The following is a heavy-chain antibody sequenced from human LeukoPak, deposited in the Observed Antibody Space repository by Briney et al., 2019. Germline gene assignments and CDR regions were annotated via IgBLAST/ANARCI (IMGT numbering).Heavy chain of an antibody. J-gene: IGHJ6*02. D-gene: IGHD3-9*01. CDR1: GFTFSSYG. CDR3: AKDLGDYDILTGYYNYYGMDV. Sequence: GGSLRLSCAASGFTFSSYGMHWVRQAPGKGLEWVAVISYDGSNKYYADSVKGRFTISRDNSKNTLYLQMNSLRAEDTAVYYCAKDLGDYDILTGYYNYYGMDVWGQGTTVTVSS. V-gene: IGHV3-30*18. CDR2: ISYDGSNK.